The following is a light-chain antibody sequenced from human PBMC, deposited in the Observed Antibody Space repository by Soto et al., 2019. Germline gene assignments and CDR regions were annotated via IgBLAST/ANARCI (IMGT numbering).Light chain of an antibody. V-gene: IGLV2-8*01. CDR3: SSYAGSNNYV. CDR2: EVS. J-gene: IGLJ1*01. CDR1: SSDVGGYNY. Sequence: ALTQPPSASGSPGQSVTISCTGTSSDVGGYNYVSWYQQHPGKAPKLMIYEVSKRPSGVPDRFSGSKSGNTASLTASGLQAEDEADYYCSSYAGSNNYVFGTGTKVTVL.